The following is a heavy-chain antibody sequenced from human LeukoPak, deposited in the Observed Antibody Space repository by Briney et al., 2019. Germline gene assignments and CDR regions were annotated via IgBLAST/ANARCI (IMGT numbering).Heavy chain of an antibody. CDR3: ACNSSYDYLGVDYYYYYMDV. V-gene: IGHV1-8*01. D-gene: IGHD5-12*01. CDR2: MNPNSGNT. CDR1: GYTFTSYD. Sequence: ASVKVSCKASGYTFTSYDINWVRQATGQGLEWMGWMNPNSGNTGYAQKFQGRVTMTRNTSISTAYMELSSLRSEDTAVYYCACNSSYDYLGVDYYYYYMDVWGKGTTVTVSS. J-gene: IGHJ6*03.